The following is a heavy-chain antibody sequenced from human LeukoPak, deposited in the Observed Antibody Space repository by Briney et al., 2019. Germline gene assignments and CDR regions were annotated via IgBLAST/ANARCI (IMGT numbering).Heavy chain of an antibody. CDR3: ARETYCSRTSCPRIGMDV. CDR1: GYTFTDFG. V-gene: IGHV1-18*01. J-gene: IGHJ6*04. Sequence: ASVKVSCKASGYTFTDFGITWVRQAPGQGLEWMGWISAYNGNTNYAQKVQGRVTMTTDTSTNTAYMELRSLRSDDTAVYYCARETYCSRTSCPRIGMDVWGKGTTVTVSS. D-gene: IGHD2-2*01. CDR2: ISAYNGNT.